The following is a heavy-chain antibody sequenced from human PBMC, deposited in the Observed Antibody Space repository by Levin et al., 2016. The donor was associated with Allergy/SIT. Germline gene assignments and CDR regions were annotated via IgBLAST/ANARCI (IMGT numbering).Heavy chain of an antibody. V-gene: IGHV1-46*03. Sequence: ASVKVSCKASGYTFTSYYMHWVRQAPGQGLEWMGIINPSGGSTSYAQKFQGRVTMTRDTSTSTVYMELSSLRSEDTAVYYCARGELWLSSNYYYGMDVWGQGTTVTVSS. CDR2: INPSGGST. CDR1: GYTFTSYY. CDR3: ARGELWLSSNYYYGMDV. J-gene: IGHJ6*02. D-gene: IGHD1-26*01.